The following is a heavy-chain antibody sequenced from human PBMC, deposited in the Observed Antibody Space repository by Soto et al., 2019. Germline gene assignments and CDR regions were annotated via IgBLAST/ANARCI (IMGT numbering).Heavy chain of an antibody. V-gene: IGHV1-69*13. D-gene: IGHD3-3*01. CDR2: IIPIFGTA. Sequence: SVKVSCKASGGTFSSYAISWVRQAPGQGLEWMGGIIPIFGTANYAQKFQGRVTITADESTSTAYMELSSLRSEDTAVYYCAREDYDFWSGYYPTDYYYYGMDVWGQGTTVTVS. CDR1: GGTFSSYA. CDR3: AREDYDFWSGYYPTDYYYYGMDV. J-gene: IGHJ6*02.